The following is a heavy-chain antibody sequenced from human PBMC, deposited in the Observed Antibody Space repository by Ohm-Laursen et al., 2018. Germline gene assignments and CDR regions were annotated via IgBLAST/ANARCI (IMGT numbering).Heavy chain of an antibody. CDR1: GFTFSSYS. D-gene: IGHD3-3*01. V-gene: IGHV3-21*04. Sequence: LSLTCAASGFTFSSYSMNWVRQAPGKGLEWVSSISSSSSFIYYADSVKGRFTISRDNAKNSLYLQMNSLRAEDTAVYYSARMTYYDFWSGYYRYYYYGMDVWGQGTTVTVSS. CDR2: ISSSSSFI. J-gene: IGHJ6*02. CDR3: ARMTYYDFWSGYYRYYYYGMDV.